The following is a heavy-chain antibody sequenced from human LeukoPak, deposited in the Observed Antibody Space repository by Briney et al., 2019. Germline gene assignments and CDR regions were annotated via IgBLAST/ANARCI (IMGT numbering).Heavy chain of an antibody. CDR3: AKFRGAAALTFFDY. V-gene: IGHV3-23*01. D-gene: IGHD2-2*01. CDR1: GFTFSSYA. Sequence: GGSLRLSCAASGFTFSSYAMSWVRQAPGKWLEWVSAISGSGGSTYYADSVKSRFTISRDNSKNTLYLQMNSLRAEDTAVYYCAKFRGAAALTFFDYWGQGTLVTVSS. CDR2: ISGSGGST. J-gene: IGHJ4*02.